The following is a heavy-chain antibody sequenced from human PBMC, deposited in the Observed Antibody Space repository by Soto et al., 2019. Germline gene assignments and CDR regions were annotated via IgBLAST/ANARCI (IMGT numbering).Heavy chain of an antibody. D-gene: IGHD5-18*01. CDR2: IYYSGST. V-gene: IGHV4-61*08. J-gene: IGHJ5*02. Sequence: SETLSLTCTVSGGSVSSGDYYWSWIRQPPGKGLEWIGYIYYSGSTNYNPSLKSRVSISLDTSKNQFSLRSTSVTAADTAVYYCARIPVDTYMINWFDPWGQRTLVTVSS. CDR3: ARIPVDTYMINWFDP. CDR1: GGSVSSGDYY.